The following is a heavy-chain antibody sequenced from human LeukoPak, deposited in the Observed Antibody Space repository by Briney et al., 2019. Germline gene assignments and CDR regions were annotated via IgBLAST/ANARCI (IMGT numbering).Heavy chain of an antibody. CDR1: GFTFSIYW. J-gene: IGHJ4*02. V-gene: IGHV3-7*05. CDR2: IKQDESEK. CDR3: ARVGSGRSGDY. D-gene: IGHD6-19*01. Sequence: PGGPLRLSCAASGFTFSIYWMSWVRQAPGKGLEWVANIKQDESEKYFVDSVKGRFTISRDNAKNSLYLQMNSLRAEDTAVYYCARVGSGRSGDYWGQGTLVTVSS.